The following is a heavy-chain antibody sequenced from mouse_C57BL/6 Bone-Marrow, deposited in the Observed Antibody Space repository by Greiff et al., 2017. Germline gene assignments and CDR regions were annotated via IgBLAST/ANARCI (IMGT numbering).Heavy chain of an antibody. J-gene: IGHJ3*01. V-gene: IGHV14-4*01. CDR2: IDPENGDT. CDR1: GFNIKDDY. Sequence: VHVKQSGAELVRPGALVKLSCTASGFNIKDDYMHWVKQRPEQGLEWIGWIDPENGDTEYASKFQGKATITADTSSNTAYLQLSSLTSEDTAVYYCTTSPTWFAYWGQGTLVTVSA. CDR3: TTSPTWFAY.